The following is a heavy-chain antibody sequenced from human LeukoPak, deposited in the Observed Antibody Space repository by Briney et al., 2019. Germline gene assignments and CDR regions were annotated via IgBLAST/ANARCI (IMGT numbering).Heavy chain of an antibody. J-gene: IGHJ4*02. CDR2: ISGSGGST. V-gene: IGHV3-23*01. Sequence: PGGSLRLSCAASGFTFSSYAMSWVHQAPGKGLEWVSAISGSGGSTYYADSVKGRFTISRDNSKNTLYLQMNSLRAEDTAVYYCAKDTYCGGDCYLGIRGNFDYWGQGTLVTVSS. D-gene: IGHD2-21*02. CDR1: GFTFSSYA. CDR3: AKDTYCGGDCYLGIRGNFDY.